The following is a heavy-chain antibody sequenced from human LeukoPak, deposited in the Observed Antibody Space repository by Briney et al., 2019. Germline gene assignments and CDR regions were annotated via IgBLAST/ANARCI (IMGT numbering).Heavy chain of an antibody. V-gene: IGHV4-59*01. CDR2: ISYSGST. D-gene: IGHD1-26*01. J-gene: IGHJ4*02. Sequence: SETLSLTCTVSGGPISSYYWSWIRQPPGKGLECIGYISYSGSTNYNPSLKSRVTMSVDTSKNQFSLKLTSVTAADPAVYYCARRIVNSALDLFDYWGQGTLVTVSS. CDR1: GGPISSYY. CDR3: ARRIVNSALDLFDY.